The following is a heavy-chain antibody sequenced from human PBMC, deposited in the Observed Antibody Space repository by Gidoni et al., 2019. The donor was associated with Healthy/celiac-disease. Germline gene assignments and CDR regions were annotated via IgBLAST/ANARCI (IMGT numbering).Heavy chain of an antibody. CDR1: GGSFSGYY. Sequence: QVQLQQWGAGLLKPSETLSLTCAVYGGSFSGYYWSWIRQPPGKGLEWIGEINHSGRTNYNPSLKRRVTISVDTSKNQFSLKLSSVTAADTAVYYCAREQLERLYYYYYMDVWGKGTTVTVSS. V-gene: IGHV4-34*01. D-gene: IGHD1-1*01. CDR2: INHSGRT. CDR3: AREQLERLYYYYYMDV. J-gene: IGHJ6*03.